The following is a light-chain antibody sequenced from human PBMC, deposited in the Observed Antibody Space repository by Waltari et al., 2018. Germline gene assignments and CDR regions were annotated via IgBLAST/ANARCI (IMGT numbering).Light chain of an antibody. CDR1: NSNIGSET. V-gene: IGLV1-44*01. J-gene: IGLJ1*01. Sequence: QSVLTQPPSASGTPGQRVTISCSGSNSNIGSETVNWYQQLPGAAPQLLIYSDSHRPSGVPGRFSASKSGTSAALAITGLQSEDEADYWCTAWDDSLDAYVFGTGTKVTVL. CDR3: TAWDDSLDAYV. CDR2: SDS.